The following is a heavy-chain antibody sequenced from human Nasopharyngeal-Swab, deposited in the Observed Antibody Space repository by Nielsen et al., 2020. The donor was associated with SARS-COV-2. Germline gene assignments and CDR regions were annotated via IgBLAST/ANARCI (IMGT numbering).Heavy chain of an antibody. J-gene: IGHJ4*02. Sequence: ASVKVSCKASGFTFTTYDINWVRQASGQGPEWMGWMTPKTGNTGYAQNFQGRVTMTTDTSTNTGYLELRSLRSDDTAVYYCARGNGWYPDHWGQGTLVTVSS. D-gene: IGHD6-19*01. CDR2: MTPKTGNT. CDR1: GFTFTTYD. CDR3: ARGNGWYPDH. V-gene: IGHV1-8*01.